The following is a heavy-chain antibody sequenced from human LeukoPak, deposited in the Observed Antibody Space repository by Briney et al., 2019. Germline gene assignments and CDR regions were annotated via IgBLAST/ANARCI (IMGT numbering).Heavy chain of an antibody. J-gene: IGHJ4*02. D-gene: IGHD3-9*01. V-gene: IGHV4-59*08. CDR2: IYYSGST. CDR1: GGSISSYY. CDR3: ARKDGDW. Sequence: SETLSLTCTVSGGSISSYYWSWIRQPPGKGLEWIGYIYYSGSTNYNPSLESRATMSVDTSRNQVSLRLSSVTAADTAVYYCARKDGDWWGQGILVTVSS.